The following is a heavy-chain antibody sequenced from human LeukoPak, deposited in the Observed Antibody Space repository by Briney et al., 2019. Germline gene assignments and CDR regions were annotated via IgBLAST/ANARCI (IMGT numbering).Heavy chain of an antibody. CDR3: ARELAAAGHYYYYYYMDV. CDR2: IGKAGDT. CDR1: GFIFSGFD. Sequence: GGSLRLSCAPSGFIFSGFDMHWVRHPTGKGLEWVSGIGKAGDTYYAGSVKGRFTVSRENGKNSLYLQMNSLRAEDTALYYCARELAAAGHYYYYYYMDVWGKGTTVTVSS. V-gene: IGHV3-13*01. J-gene: IGHJ6*03. D-gene: IGHD6-13*01.